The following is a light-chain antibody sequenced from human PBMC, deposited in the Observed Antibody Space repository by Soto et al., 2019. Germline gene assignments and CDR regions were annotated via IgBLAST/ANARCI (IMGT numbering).Light chain of an antibody. CDR2: GTS. J-gene: IGKJ1*01. CDR1: ERIYSAY. CDR3: QHYGHALWA. Sequence: EVVLTQSPGTLSLSRGERATLSCRASERIYSAYLGWYQQKPGQAPRLLIYGTSSRATGIPDRFSGSGSGTDFTLTISRLEPEDFAVYYCQHYGHALWAFGQGTKVDIK. V-gene: IGKV3-20*01.